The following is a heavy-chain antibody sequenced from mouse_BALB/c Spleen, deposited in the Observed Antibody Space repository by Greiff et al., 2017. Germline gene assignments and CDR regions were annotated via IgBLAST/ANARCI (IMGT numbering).Heavy chain of an antibody. CDR1: GFTFSSYA. CDR3: ARRVDYYGSSYGAMDY. Sequence: EVHLVESGGGLVKPGGSLKLSCAASGFTFSSYAMSWVRQTPEKRLEWVATISSGGSYTYYPDSVKGRFTISRDNAKNTLYLQMSSLRSEDTAMYYCARRVDYYGSSYGAMDYWGQGTSVTVSS. CDR2: ISSGGSYT. J-gene: IGHJ4*01. V-gene: IGHV5-9-3*01. D-gene: IGHD1-1*01.